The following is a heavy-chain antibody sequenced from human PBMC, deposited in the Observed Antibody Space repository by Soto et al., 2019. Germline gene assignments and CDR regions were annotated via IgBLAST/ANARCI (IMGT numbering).Heavy chain of an antibody. CDR3: ARGELELRT. V-gene: IGHV3-48*01. J-gene: IGHJ5*02. D-gene: IGHD1-7*01. CDR1: GFTFSSYS. Sequence: EVQLVESGGGLVQPGGSLRLSCAASGFTFSSYSMNWVRQAPGKGLEWVSYISSSSSTIYYADSVKGRFTISKDNAKNSLYLQMNSLRAEDTAVYYCARGELELRTWGQGTLVTVSS. CDR2: ISSSSSTI.